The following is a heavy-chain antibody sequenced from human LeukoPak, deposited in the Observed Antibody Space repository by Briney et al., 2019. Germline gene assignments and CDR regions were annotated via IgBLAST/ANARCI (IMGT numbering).Heavy chain of an antibody. J-gene: IGHJ4*02. D-gene: IGHD1-26*01. CDR1: GYTFTGYY. Sequence: GASVKVSCKASGYTFTGYYMHWVRQAPGQGLEWMGWINLNSGDTNYAQQFQDRVTMTRDTSISTAYMELSRLRSDDTAIYYCARGSGSYLGLFDYWGQGTLVTVSS. V-gene: IGHV1-2*02. CDR2: INLNSGDT. CDR3: ARGSGSYLGLFDY.